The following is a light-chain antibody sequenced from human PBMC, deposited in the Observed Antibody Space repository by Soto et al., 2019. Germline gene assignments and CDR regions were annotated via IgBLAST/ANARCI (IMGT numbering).Light chain of an antibody. Sequence: DIQMTQSPSTLSASVGDRVTITCRASQSIDSSLAWYQQTPRKGPKLLIYDASTLESGGPSRFSGSGFGTEFALTISSLQTDDFATFYCQQYNSYGTVGQGTKLEI. V-gene: IGKV1-5*01. CDR3: QQYNSYGT. CDR2: DAS. CDR1: QSIDSS. J-gene: IGKJ2*01.